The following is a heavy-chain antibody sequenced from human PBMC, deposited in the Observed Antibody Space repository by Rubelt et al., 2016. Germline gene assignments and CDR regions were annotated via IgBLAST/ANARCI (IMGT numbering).Heavy chain of an antibody. V-gene: IGHV3-30*02. CDR2: IRNDGSNE. J-gene: IGHJ4*02. CDR1: GFTFSSYG. CDR3: ARGDGHTPTFDY. Sequence: GGDVAQPGGSLRLSCAASGFTFSSYGMHWVRQAPGKGLEWVAFIRNDGSNEYYADSVKGRFAISRDNVKNSLYLQMSGLRAEETAVYYCARGDGHTPTFDYWGQGTLVTVSS. D-gene: IGHD5-24*01.